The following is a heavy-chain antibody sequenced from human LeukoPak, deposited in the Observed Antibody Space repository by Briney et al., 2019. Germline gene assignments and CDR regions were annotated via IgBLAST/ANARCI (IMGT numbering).Heavy chain of an antibody. CDR2: IIPIFGTA. CDR3: ARAGGLDAFDI. J-gene: IGHJ3*02. CDR1: GGTFSSYA. Sequence: GASVTVSCTASGGTFSSYAISWVQQAPGQGLEWMGGIIPIFGTANYAQKFQGRVTITADESTSTAYMELSSLRSEDTAVYYCARAGGLDAFDIWGQGTMVTVSS. V-gene: IGHV1-69*13.